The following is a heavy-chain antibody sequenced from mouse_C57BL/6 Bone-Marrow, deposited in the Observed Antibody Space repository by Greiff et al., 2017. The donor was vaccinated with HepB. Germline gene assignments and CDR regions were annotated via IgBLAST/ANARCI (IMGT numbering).Heavy chain of an antibody. V-gene: IGHV1-5*01. CDR1: GYTFTSYW. J-gene: IGHJ2*01. CDR2: IYPGNSDT. D-gene: IGHD1-1*01. CDR3: TIGSSYPFDY. Sequence: VQLQQSGTVLARPGASVKMSCKTSGYTFTSYWMHWVKQRPGQGLEWIGAIYPGNSDTSYNQKFKGKAKMTAVTSASTAYMELSSLTNEDSAVYYCTIGSSYPFDYWGQGTTLTVSS.